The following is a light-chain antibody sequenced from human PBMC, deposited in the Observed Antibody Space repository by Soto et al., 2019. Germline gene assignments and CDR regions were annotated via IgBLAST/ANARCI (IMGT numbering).Light chain of an antibody. J-gene: IGKJ3*01. CDR3: QQYGSSPFN. V-gene: IGKV3-20*01. CDR1: QRVSSNF. Sequence: IVLTQSPATLSLSPGDRATLSCRASQRVSSNFLAWYQQRPGQTPRLLIYGAFTRATGIPDRFSGGGSGTDFSLTISRLEPEDFGVYYCQQYGSSPFNFGPGTKVDIK. CDR2: GAF.